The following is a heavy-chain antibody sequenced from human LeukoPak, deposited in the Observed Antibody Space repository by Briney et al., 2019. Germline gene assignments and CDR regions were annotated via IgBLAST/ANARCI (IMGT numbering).Heavy chain of an antibody. CDR3: ARRLSPGNGMDV. V-gene: IGHV3-33*01. CDR2: IWYDRSDK. D-gene: IGHD3-10*01. CDR1: GFTFSSYG. J-gene: IGHJ6*02. Sequence: PGRSLRLSCAASGFTFSSYGMHWVRQATGKGLEWLAVIWYDRSDKYYADSVKGRFTISRDNSKNTLYLQMNSLRAEDTAVYYCARRLSPGNGMDVWGQGTTVTVSS.